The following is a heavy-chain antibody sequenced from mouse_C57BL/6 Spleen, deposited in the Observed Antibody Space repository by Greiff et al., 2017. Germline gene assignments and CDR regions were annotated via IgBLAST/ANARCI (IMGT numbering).Heavy chain of an antibody. CDR1: GYAFSSYW. CDR3: APTSRDYYAMDY. D-gene: IGHD1-1*01. CDR2: IYPGDGDT. V-gene: IGHV1-80*01. J-gene: IGHJ4*01. Sequence: QVQLQQSGAELVKPGASVKISCKASGYAFSSYWMNWVKQRPGKGLEWIGQIYPGDGDTNYNGKFKGKATLTADKSSSTAYMQLRSLTSEDSAVYFCAPTSRDYYAMDYWGQGTSVTVSS.